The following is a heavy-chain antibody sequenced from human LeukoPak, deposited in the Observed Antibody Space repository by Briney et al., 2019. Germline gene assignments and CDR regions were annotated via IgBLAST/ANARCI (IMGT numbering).Heavy chain of an antibody. V-gene: IGHV4-4*07. D-gene: IGHD3-9*01. CDR1: GGSISSYY. CDR2: IYTSGST. Sequence: SETLSLTCTVSGGSISSYYWSWIRQPAGKGLEWIGRIYTSGSTNYNPSLKSRVTMSVDTSKNQFSLKLSSVTAADTAVYYCARDMGATSRISRYFDWEGAPGAFDIWGQGTMVTVSS. J-gene: IGHJ3*02. CDR3: ARDMGATSRISRYFDWEGAPGAFDI.